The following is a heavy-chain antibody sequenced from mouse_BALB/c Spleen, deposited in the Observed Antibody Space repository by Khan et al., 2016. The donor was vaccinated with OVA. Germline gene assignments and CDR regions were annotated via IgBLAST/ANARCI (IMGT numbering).Heavy chain of an antibody. D-gene: IGHD2-2*01. CDR3: ARGGYGSLAY. CDR1: GYTFTSYW. Sequence: QVQLQQSGAELVKPGASVKLSCEASGYTFTSYWMHWVKQRPGQGLDWIGYINPSDGRSHYNEQFKNKAKLTVDTSSSTASMQLSSLTSEDSAVYYCARGGYGSLAYWGQGTLVTVSA. J-gene: IGHJ3*01. CDR2: INPSDGRS. V-gene: IGHV1-53*01.